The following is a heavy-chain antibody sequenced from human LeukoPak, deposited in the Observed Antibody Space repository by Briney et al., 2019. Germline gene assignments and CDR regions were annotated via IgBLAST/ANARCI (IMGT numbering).Heavy chain of an antibody. J-gene: IGHJ4*02. CDR3: AKDRSSSWPDYYFDY. D-gene: IGHD6-13*01. V-gene: IGHV3-23*01. CDR2: LSGSGGGT. Sequence: GGSLRLSCAVSGITLSNYGMSWVRQAPGKGLEWVAGLSGSGGGTNYADSVQGRFTISRDNSKNTLYLQMNSLRAEDTAVYYCAKDRSSSWPDYYFDYWGQGTLVTVSS. CDR1: GITLSNYG.